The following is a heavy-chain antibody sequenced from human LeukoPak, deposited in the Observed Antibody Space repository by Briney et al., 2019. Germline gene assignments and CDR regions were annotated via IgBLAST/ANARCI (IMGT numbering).Heavy chain of an antibody. CDR3: VREARGYHYTYFDY. V-gene: IGHV3-13*01. D-gene: IGHD5-18*01. CDR1: GFTLGGHD. Sequence: GGSLRLSCTASGFTLGGHDMHWVRQTTGDGLEWVAVVSAGHHAFYAGSVKGRFTVSREDAKNSLYLQMNSLRAGDTAVYYCVREARGYHYTYFDYWGQGSLVTVSS. J-gene: IGHJ4*02. CDR2: VSAGHHA.